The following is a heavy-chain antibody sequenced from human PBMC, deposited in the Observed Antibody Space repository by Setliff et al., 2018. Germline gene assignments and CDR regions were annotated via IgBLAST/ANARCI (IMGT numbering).Heavy chain of an antibody. Sequence: GESLKISCKGSGYSFSRHWIGWVRQVPGKGLEWIGIIYPGDSDFRYSPSFQGQVTISADKSINTAYLQWSNLKASDTATYYCARRTGFAVAGFDHWGQGTLVTVS. CDR1: GYSFSRHW. CDR2: IYPGDSDF. V-gene: IGHV5-51*01. CDR3: ARRTGFAVAGFDH. D-gene: IGHD6-19*01. J-gene: IGHJ4*02.